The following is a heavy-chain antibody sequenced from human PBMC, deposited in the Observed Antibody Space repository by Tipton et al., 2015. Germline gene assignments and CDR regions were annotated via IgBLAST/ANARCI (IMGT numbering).Heavy chain of an antibody. J-gene: IGHJ1*01. CDR3: ARGLIGVAPWVH. CDR1: GGSIGGGYY. D-gene: IGHD3-3*01. V-gene: IGHV4-31*03. CDR2: VYYSGYT. Sequence: TLSLTCTVSGGSIGGGYYWGWVPPYPGKGLEWIGFVYYSGYTNYNPSLTSRLTISVDTSRNQFSLHLKSVTAADTAVYYCARGLIGVAPWVHWGQGTLVTVSS.